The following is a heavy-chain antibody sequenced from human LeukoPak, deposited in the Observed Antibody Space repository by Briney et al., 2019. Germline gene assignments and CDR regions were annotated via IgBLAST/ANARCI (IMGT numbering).Heavy chain of an antibody. CDR1: GFAFSSYW. J-gene: IGHJ4*02. CDR3: ARENYDNSGLSR. V-gene: IGHV3-74*01. CDR2: INSDGSST. D-gene: IGHD3-22*01. Sequence: SGGSLRLSCAASGFAFSSYWMHWVRQAPGKGLVWVSRINSDGSSTSYADPVKGRFTISRDNAKNTLYLQMNSLRAEDTAVYYCARENYDNSGLSRWGQGTLVTVSS.